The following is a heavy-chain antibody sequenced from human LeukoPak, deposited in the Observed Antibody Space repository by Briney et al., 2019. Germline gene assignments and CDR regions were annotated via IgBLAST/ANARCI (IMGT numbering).Heavy chain of an antibody. CDR1: GFPFSDFY. Sequence: GGSLRLSCAASGFPFSDFYKSWIRQAPGKGLEWVSYISSSGSTIYYADSVKGRFTISRDNAKNSLYLQMNSLRAEDTAVYYCASVTSPQDVWGQGTTVTVSS. V-gene: IGHV3-11*01. CDR2: ISSSGSTI. CDR3: ASVTSPQDV. J-gene: IGHJ6*02. D-gene: IGHD2/OR15-2a*01.